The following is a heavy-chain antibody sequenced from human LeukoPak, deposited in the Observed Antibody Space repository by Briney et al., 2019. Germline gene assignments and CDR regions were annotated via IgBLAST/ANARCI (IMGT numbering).Heavy chain of an antibody. D-gene: IGHD2-8*01. CDR1: GFTFSSYS. CDR3: ARASPVLMVSKYFQH. CDR2: ISSSSSYI. Sequence: GGSLRLSCAASGFTFSSYSMNWVRQAPGKGLEWVSSISSSSSYIYYADSVKGRFTISRDNSKNTLYLQMNSLRAEDTAVYYCARASPVLMVSKYFQHWGQGTLVTVSS. J-gene: IGHJ1*01. V-gene: IGHV3-21*01.